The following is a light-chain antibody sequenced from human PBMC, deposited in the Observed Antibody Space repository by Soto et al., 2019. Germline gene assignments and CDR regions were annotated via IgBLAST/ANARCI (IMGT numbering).Light chain of an antibody. Sequence: EIVLTQSPGTLSLSPVERATLSCMASQSVSSSYLAWYQQKPGQAPRLLIYGASSRATGIPDRFSGSGSGTDFTLTISSLEPDDFAVYYCQQNSNLQGTFGQGTKVDIK. CDR3: QQNSNLQGT. CDR2: GAS. CDR1: QSVSSSY. J-gene: IGKJ1*01. V-gene: IGKV3-20*01.